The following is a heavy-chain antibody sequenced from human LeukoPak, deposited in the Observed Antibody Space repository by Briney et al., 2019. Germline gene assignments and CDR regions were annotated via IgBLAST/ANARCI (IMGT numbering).Heavy chain of an antibody. CDR2: ISAYNGNT. D-gene: IGHD3-22*01. J-gene: IGHJ4*02. Sequence: ASVKDSCKASGYRFSNYGVSWVRQARGQGLEWMGWISAYNGNTNYAQKFQGRVTMTTDTSTSTAYMELRSLRSDDTAVYYCAKVFTYYYDRSGYELYYFDYWGQGTLVTVSS. V-gene: IGHV1-18*01. CDR3: AKVFTYYYDRSGYELYYFDY. CDR1: GYRFSNYG.